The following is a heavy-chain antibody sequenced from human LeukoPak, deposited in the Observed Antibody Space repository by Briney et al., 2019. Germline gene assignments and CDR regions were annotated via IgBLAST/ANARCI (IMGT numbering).Heavy chain of an antibody. CDR2: ISYDGSTK. V-gene: IGHV3-30*04. D-gene: IGHD1-26*01. J-gene: IGHJ4*02. CDR3: AKDVLDGSYFDY. CDR1: GFTFSSYA. Sequence: PGGSLRLSCAASGFTFSSYAMHWVRQAPGKGLEWVAVISYDGSTKYYADSVKGPFTISRDTSKSTLYLQMNSLRAEDTAVYYCAKDVLDGSYFDYWGQGTLVTVSS.